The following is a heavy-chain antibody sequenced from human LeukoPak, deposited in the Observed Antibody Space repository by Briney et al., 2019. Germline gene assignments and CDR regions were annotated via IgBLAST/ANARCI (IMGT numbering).Heavy chain of an antibody. Sequence: SETLSLTCTVSGGSISGYYWSWIRQPPGKGLEWIRYIYYSGSTNYNPSLKSRVTISVDTSKNQFSLKLSSVTAADTAVYYCARSYDSSGYYNWFDPWGQGTLVTVSS. V-gene: IGHV4-59*01. CDR2: IYYSGST. J-gene: IGHJ5*02. CDR3: ARSYDSSGYYNWFDP. CDR1: GGSISGYY. D-gene: IGHD3-22*01.